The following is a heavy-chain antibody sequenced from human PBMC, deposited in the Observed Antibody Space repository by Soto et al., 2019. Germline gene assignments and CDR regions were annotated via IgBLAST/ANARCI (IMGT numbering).Heavy chain of an antibody. CDR3: ARDSPMTTVTTEAYGMDV. Sequence: QVQLQESGPGLVKPSQTLSLTCTVSGGSISSGGYYWSWIRQHPGKGLEWIGYIYYSGSTYYNPSLRCRVTISVDTSKNQFSLKLSSVTAADTAVYYCARDSPMTTVTTEAYGMDVWGQGTTVTVSS. J-gene: IGHJ6*02. CDR1: GGSISSGGYY. D-gene: IGHD4-17*01. V-gene: IGHV4-31*03. CDR2: IYYSGST.